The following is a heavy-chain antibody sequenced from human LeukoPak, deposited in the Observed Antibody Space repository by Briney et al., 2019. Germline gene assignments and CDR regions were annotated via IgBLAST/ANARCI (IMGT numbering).Heavy chain of an antibody. CDR1: GGTFSSYA. Sequence: GASVNVSCKASGGTFSSYAISWVRQAPGQGLEWMGRINPNSGGTNYAQKFQGRVTMTRDTSISTAYMELSRLRSDDTAVYYRARGSTVRYDSSGYYDDYWGQGTLVTVSS. J-gene: IGHJ4*02. D-gene: IGHD3-22*01. CDR2: INPNSGGT. V-gene: IGHV1-2*06. CDR3: ARGSTVRYDSSGYYDDY.